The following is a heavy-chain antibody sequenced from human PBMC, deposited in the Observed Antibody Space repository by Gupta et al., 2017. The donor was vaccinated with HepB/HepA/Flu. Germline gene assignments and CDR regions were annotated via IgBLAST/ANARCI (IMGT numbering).Heavy chain of an antibody. D-gene: IGHD3-16*01. Sequence: EVQLGESGGGLVQPGGSLRLSCAVSGFPFSGYWMSWVRQAPGKGLEWVANIKQDGSEKYYVDSVKGRFTNSRDNAKNSVYLQMNSLRAEDTAVYYCARDSGGGGWFDPWGQGTLVTVSS. J-gene: IGHJ5*02. V-gene: IGHV3-7*01. CDR2: IKQDGSEK. CDR3: ARDSGGGGWFDP. CDR1: GFPFSGYW.